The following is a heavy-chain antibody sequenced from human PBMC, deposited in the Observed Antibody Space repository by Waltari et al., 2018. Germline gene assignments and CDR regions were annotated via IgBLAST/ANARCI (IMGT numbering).Heavy chain of an antibody. J-gene: IGHJ4*02. CDR2: ISYSRST. CDR1: GVSISSYY. Sequence: QVQLQKSGPGLVKPSETLSLPCTVSGVSISSYYWSWIRQSPGKGLEWIGYISYSRSTNYSPSLKSRVTMSIDTSTNQFSLKVTSVTAADTAMYYCARGERLGLDYWGQGTLVTVSS. CDR3: ARGERLGLDY. D-gene: IGHD1-1*01. V-gene: IGHV4-59*01.